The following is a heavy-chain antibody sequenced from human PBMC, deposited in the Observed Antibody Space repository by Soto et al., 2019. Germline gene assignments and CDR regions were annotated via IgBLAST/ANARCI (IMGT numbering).Heavy chain of an antibody. V-gene: IGHV4-4*02. CDR1: SGSISSGNW. D-gene: IGHD2-8*01. Sequence: SETLSLTCAVSSGSISSGNWWSWVRQPPGKGLEWIGEIYHSGSTYYNPSLKSRVTISVDRSKNQFSLKLSSVTAADTAVYYCARAEVYGNWFDPWGQGTLVTVSS. CDR2: IYHSGST. J-gene: IGHJ5*02. CDR3: ARAEVYGNWFDP.